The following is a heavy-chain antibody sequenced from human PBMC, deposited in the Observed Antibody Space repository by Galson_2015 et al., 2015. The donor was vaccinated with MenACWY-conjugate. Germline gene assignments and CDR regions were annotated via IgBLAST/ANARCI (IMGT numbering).Heavy chain of an antibody. D-gene: IGHD5-12*01. Sequence: SLRLSCAASGFTFSSSWMHWVRQTPAKGLVWVSRIATDGSSTHYADSVQGRFTISRDNAKNTLYLQLNSLRAEDTAVYYCARDSGGGYVGPDYWGQGTL. V-gene: IGHV3-74*01. CDR1: GFTFSSSW. J-gene: IGHJ4*02. CDR3: ARDSGGGYVGPDY. CDR2: IATDGSST.